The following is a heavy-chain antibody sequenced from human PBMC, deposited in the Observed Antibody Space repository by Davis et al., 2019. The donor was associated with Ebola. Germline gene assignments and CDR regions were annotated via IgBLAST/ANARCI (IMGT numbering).Heavy chain of an antibody. Sequence: GESLKISCAASGFTFSAYHMNWVRQAPGKGLEWVANIRDSEVTYYADPVKGRFTISRDNSKSTLYLQMDSLRAEDTALYYCAKEPSSGYAFDIWGQGTMVTVSS. J-gene: IGHJ3*02. CDR2: IRDSEVT. CDR3: AKEPSSGYAFDI. CDR1: GFTFSAYH. D-gene: IGHD3-22*01. V-gene: IGHV3-23*01.